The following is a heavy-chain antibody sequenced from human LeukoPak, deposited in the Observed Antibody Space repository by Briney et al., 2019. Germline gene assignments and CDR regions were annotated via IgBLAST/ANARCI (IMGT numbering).Heavy chain of an antibody. V-gene: IGHV3-23*01. Sequence: GGSLRLSCAASGFSFSDYAMTWVRQAPGKGLEWVSAIGSDGGATSYAVSVKGRFTISRDNSKNTLYLQMNSLRAEDTAVYYCARYRCDSSGCYRAYDYWGQGTLVTVSS. CDR2: IGSDGGAT. CDR1: GFSFSDYA. D-gene: IGHD2-2*02. CDR3: ARYRCDSSGCYRAYDY. J-gene: IGHJ4*02.